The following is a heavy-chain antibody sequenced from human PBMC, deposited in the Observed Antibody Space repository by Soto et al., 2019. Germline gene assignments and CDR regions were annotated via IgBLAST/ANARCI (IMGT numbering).Heavy chain of an antibody. J-gene: IGHJ4*02. D-gene: IGHD6-6*01. V-gene: IGHV1-69*04. CDR3: ARDAPLSRIAARPRAALNY. CDR1: GGTFSSYT. Sequence: SVKVSCTASGGTFSSYTISWVRQAPGQGLEWMGRIIPILGIANYAQKFQGRVTITADKSTSTAYMELSSLRSEDTAVYYCARDAPLSRIAARPRAALNYWGQGTLVTVSS. CDR2: IIPILGIA.